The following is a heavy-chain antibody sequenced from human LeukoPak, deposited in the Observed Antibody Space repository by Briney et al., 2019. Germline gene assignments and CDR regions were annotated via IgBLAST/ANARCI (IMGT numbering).Heavy chain of an antibody. CDR2: IDPSDSYT. CDR3: ARRGAGYSSSADY. Sequence: GASLKISCKGSGYSFTNYRISWVRQMPGKGLEWMGRIDPSDSYTNYSPSFQGHATISADKSISTAYLQWSSLKASDTAIYYCARRGAGYSSSADYWGQGTLVTVSS. J-gene: IGHJ4*02. V-gene: IGHV5-10-1*01. CDR1: GYSFTNYR. D-gene: IGHD6-6*01.